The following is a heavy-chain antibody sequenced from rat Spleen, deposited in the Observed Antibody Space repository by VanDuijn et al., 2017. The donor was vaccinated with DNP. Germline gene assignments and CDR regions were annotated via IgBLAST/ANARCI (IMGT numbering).Heavy chain of an antibody. CDR1: GFTFSNHG. CDR2: ISTGGGIT. J-gene: IGHJ2*01. Sequence: EVQLVESGGGLVQPGRSLKLSCAVSGFTFSNHGMAWVRQAPTKGLEWVASISTGGGITYYRDSVKGRFTISRDNAKNTLYLQMNSLRSEDMATYYCARWNSGHFDYWGQGVMVTVSS. CDR3: ARWNSGHFDY. V-gene: IGHV5S13*01. D-gene: IGHD4-3*01.